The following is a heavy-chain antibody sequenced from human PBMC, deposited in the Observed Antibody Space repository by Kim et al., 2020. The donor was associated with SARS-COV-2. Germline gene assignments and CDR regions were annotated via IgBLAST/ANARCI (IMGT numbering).Heavy chain of an antibody. CDR1: GFTFSNAW. V-gene: IGHV3-15*01. CDR3: TTAVAGGFNGWYFDL. Sequence: GGSLRLSCAASGFTFSNAWMSWVRQAPGKGLEWVGRIKSKTDGGTTDYAAPVKGRFTISRDDSKNTLYLQMNSLKTEDTAVYYCTTAVAGGFNGWYFDLWGRGTLVTVSS. D-gene: IGHD6-19*01. CDR2: IKSKTDGGTT. J-gene: IGHJ2*01.